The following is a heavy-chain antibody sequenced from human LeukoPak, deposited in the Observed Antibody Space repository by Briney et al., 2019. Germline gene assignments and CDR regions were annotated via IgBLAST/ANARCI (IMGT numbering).Heavy chain of an antibody. CDR2: IYYSGST. CDR3: ARSPFSSSWYPDY. Sequence: PSETLSLTCTVSGGSISSYYWSWIRQPPGKGLEWIGYIYYSGSTNYNPPLKSRVTMSVDTSKNQFSLKLSSVSAADTAVYYCARSPFSSSWYPDYWGQGTLVTVSS. D-gene: IGHD6-13*01. V-gene: IGHV4-59*12. J-gene: IGHJ4*02. CDR1: GGSISSYY.